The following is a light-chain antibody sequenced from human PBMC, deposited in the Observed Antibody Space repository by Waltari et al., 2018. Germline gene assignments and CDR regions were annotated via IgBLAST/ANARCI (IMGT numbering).Light chain of an antibody. Sequence: QSALTQPASVSGSPGQSITISCTGTSSDDGNYNHVSWYQQYPGKVPKLMFYEVSNRASGVSNRFSGSKSGNTASLTISGLQAEDEADYYCSSFTSSGTIVFGGGTKLTVL. CDR3: SSFTSSGTIV. J-gene: IGLJ3*02. V-gene: IGLV2-14*01. CDR2: EVS. CDR1: SSDDGNYNH.